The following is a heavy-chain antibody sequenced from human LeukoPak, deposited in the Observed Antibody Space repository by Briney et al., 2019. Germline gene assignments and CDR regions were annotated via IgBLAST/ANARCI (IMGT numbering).Heavy chain of an antibody. V-gene: IGHV4-39*01. CDR1: GGSIGSSSYY. D-gene: IGHD3-22*01. J-gene: IGHJ4*02. Sequence: SETLSLTCTVSGGSIGSSSYYWGWIRQPPGKGLEWIGSIYYSGSTFYNPSLKSRVTISINTSKNQFSLKLSSVTAADTAVYYCASQPYYDSSGYYFYWGQGTLVTVSS. CDR2: IYYSGST. CDR3: ASQPYYDSSGYYFY.